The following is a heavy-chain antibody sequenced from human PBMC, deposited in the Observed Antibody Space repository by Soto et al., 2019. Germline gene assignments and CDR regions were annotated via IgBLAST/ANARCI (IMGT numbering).Heavy chain of an antibody. D-gene: IGHD3-10*02. CDR2: INAGNGNT. CDR3: ASFPQEVFGGHNWFDP. Sequence: ASVKVSCKASGYTFTSYAMHWVRQAPGQRLEWMGWINAGNGNTKYSQKFQGRVTITRDTSASTAYMELSSLRSEDRAVYYCASFPQEVFGGHNWFDPWGQGTLVTVSS. J-gene: IGHJ5*02. CDR1: GYTFTSYA. V-gene: IGHV1-3*01.